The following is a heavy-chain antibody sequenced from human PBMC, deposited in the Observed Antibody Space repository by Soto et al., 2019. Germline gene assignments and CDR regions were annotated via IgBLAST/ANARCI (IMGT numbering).Heavy chain of an antibody. CDR3: ARAGLGDRYEWDAFDI. Sequence: SETLSLTCTVSGGSISSGGHSWSWVRQPPGKGLEWIAYTYHSGSTYYNPSLKSRVLISLDRSKNQFSLKLSSVTAADTAVYYCARAGLGDRYEWDAFDIWGQGTMVTVSS. CDR1: GGSISSGGHS. D-gene: IGHD2-15*01. V-gene: IGHV4-30-2*01. CDR2: TYHSGST. J-gene: IGHJ3*02.